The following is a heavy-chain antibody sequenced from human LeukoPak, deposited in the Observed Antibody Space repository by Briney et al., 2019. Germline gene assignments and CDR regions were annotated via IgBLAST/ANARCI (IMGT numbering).Heavy chain of an antibody. CDR1: GFTFSSYS. D-gene: IGHD1-26*01. CDR2: ITASGTAM. Sequence: PGGSLRLSCAASGFTFSSYSMNWVRQAPGKGLGWVSHITASGTAMFYADPVKGRFTISRDNAKNSLYLQMNSLRDEDTAVYYCASSGSYRFDYWGQGTLVTVSS. V-gene: IGHV3-48*02. CDR3: ASSGSYRFDY. J-gene: IGHJ4*02.